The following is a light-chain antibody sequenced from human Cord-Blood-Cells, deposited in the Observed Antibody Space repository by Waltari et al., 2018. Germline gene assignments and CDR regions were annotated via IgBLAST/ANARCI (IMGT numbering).Light chain of an antibody. J-gene: IGKJ2*03. CDR3: QQSHSTPYR. CDR1: QSISSK. CDR2: AAS. Sequence: IQMTRSPSSLSASVGDRVTITSRAKQSISSKLIWYQQKPGKAHMLLSYAASRLQSGVPSTFSGSGSGTDSTLTISSLPPEDFATYYCQQSHSTPYRSGQGTKLEI. V-gene: IGKV1-39*01.